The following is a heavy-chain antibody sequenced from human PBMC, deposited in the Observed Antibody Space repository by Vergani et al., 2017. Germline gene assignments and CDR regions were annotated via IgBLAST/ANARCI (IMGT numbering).Heavy chain of an antibody. V-gene: IGHV3-30*02. D-gene: IGHD2-15*01. CDR2: IRSDESRR. CDR3: AVGVVVAYYFDY. J-gene: IGHJ4*02. Sequence: QVQLVESGGGVVQPGGSLRLSCAASGFTFNSYGMHWVRQAPGKGLEWVASIRSDESRRYYGDSMEGPFTISRDNSKNTLYLQMKSLRPEDTAVYYCAVGVVVAYYFDYWGQGTLVTVSS. CDR1: GFTFNSYG.